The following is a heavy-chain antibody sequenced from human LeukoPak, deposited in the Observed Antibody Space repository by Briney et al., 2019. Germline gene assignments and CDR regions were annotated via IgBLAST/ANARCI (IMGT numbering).Heavy chain of an antibody. J-gene: IGHJ4*02. V-gene: IGHV3-15*01. Sequence: PGGSLRLSCAASGFTFSNAWMSWVRQAPGKGLEWVGRIKSKTDGGTTDYAAPVKGRFTISRDDSKNTLYLQMNSLKTEDTAVYYCTTVLLWFGELSGFDYWGQGTLVTVPS. CDR3: TTVLLWFGELSGFDY. CDR1: GFTFSNAW. CDR2: IKSKTDGGTT. D-gene: IGHD3-10*01.